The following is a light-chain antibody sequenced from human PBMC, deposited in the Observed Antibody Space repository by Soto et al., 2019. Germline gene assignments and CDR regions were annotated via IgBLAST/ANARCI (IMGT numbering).Light chain of an antibody. J-gene: IGLJ2*01. CDR2: EVN. CDR3: ISYAGNHNLV. Sequence: QSALTQPPSASGSPGQSVTISCTGTSSDVGAYIYVSWYQQHPGTAPKLIIYEVNKRPSGVPDRFSGSRSGNTASLTVSGLQPEDAADYYCISYAGNHNLVFCGGTKLTVL. V-gene: IGLV2-8*01. CDR1: SSDVGAYIY.